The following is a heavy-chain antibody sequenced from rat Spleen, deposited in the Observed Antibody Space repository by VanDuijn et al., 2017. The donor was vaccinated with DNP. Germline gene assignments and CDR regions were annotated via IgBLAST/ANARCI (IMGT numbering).Heavy chain of an antibody. CDR2: IQSGGST. J-gene: IGHJ3*01. CDR3: ARGFNYGSYGWFAY. D-gene: IGHD1-3*01. V-gene: IGHV2-27*01. CDR1: GFSLTNYH. Sequence: QVQLKDSGPGLVQPSQTLSLTCTVSGFSLTNYHVHWVRQPPGKGLEWMGRIQSGGSTDYNSALKSRLSISRDTSKSQVFLKMNSVQTEDTAMYFCARGFNYGSYGWFAYWGQGTLVTVSS.